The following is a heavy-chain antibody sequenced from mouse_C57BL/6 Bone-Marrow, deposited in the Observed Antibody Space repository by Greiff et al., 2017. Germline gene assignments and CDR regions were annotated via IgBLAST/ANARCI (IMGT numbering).Heavy chain of an antibody. CDR1: GFTFSDYY. CDR2: ISNGGGST. Sequence: EVKLMESGGGLVQPGGSLTLSCAASGFTFSDYYMYWVRQTPEKRLEWVAYISNGGGSTYYPDTVKGRFTISRDNAKNTLYLQMSRLKSEDTAMYYCARHGDYWGQGTLVTVSA. J-gene: IGHJ3*01. D-gene: IGHD2-13*01. V-gene: IGHV5-12*01. CDR3: ARHGDY.